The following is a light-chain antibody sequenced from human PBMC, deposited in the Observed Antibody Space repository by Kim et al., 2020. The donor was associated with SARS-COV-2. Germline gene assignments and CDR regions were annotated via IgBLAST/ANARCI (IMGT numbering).Light chain of an antibody. Sequence: EIVMTQSPGTLSVSPGERATLSCRASQSVSSTLAWYQQKPGQAPRLLIYDASTRATGIPARFSGSGSGTDFTLTISDLQSEDFAVYYCQRYNSWPPAFGQGTKVDIK. J-gene: IGKJ1*01. CDR2: DAS. CDR3: QRYNSWPPA. V-gene: IGKV3-15*01. CDR1: QSVSST.